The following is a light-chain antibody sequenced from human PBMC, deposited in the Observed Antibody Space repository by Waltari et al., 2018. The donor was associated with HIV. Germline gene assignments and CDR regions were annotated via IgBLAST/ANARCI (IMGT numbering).Light chain of an antibody. CDR3: QSYDSSLSGSV. Sequence: QSVLTQPPSVSGAPGQRVTISCTGSSSNIGAGSDVHWYQPLPGTAPKLLIYGNSNRPSGVPDRFSGSKSGTSASLAITGLQAEDEADYYCQSYDSSLSGSVFGGGTKLTVL. CDR1: SSNIGAGSD. CDR2: GNS. V-gene: IGLV1-40*01. J-gene: IGLJ2*01.